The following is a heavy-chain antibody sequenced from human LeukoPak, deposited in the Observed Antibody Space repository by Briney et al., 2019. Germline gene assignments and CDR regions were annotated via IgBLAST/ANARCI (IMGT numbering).Heavy chain of an antibody. J-gene: IGHJ6*03. CDR1: GGSIRSSSYN. Sequence: SETLSLTCTVSGGSIRSSSYNWGWIRQPPGKGLEWIGSIHYTRTTFYNPSLKSRVTISVDTSKNQFSLKLSSLTAADTAVYYCARTGGSFYFYYYMDVWGKGTTVTVSS. D-gene: IGHD1-26*01. V-gene: IGHV4-39*07. CDR2: IHYTRTT. CDR3: ARTGGSFYFYYYMDV.